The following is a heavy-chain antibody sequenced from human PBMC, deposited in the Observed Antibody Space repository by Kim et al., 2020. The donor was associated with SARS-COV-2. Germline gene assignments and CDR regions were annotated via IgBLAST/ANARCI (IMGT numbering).Heavy chain of an antibody. D-gene: IGHD3-9*01. CDR3: TRAIIRYFDWRGAPVDY. Sequence: GGSLRLSCTASGFTFGDYAMSWFRQAPGKGLEWVGFIRSKAYGGTTEYAASVKGRFTISRDDSKSIAYLQMNSLKTEDTAVYYCTRAIIRYFDWRGAPVDYWGQGTLVTVSS. J-gene: IGHJ4*02. CDR2: IRSKAYGGTT. CDR1: GFTFGDYA. V-gene: IGHV3-49*03.